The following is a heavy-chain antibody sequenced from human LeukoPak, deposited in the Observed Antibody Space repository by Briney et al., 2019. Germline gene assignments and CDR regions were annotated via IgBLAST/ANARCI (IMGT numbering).Heavy chain of an antibody. CDR2: INHSGST. J-gene: IGHJ4*02. V-gene: IGHV4-34*01. Sequence: SETLSLTCAVYGGSFSGYYRSWIRQPPGKGLEWIGEINHSGSTNYNPSLKSRVTISVDTPKNQFSLKLSSVTAVDTAVYYCARVGHDSGTYLYYFDYWGQGTLVTVSS. D-gene: IGHD1-26*01. CDR1: GGSFSGYY. CDR3: ARVGHDSGTYLYYFDY.